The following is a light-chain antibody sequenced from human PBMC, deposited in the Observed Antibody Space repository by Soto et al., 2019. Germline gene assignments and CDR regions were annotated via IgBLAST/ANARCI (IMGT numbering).Light chain of an antibody. J-gene: IGKJ4*01. CDR3: QQYGGSPLT. CDR2: GAS. CDR1: QSASSSY. V-gene: IGKV3-20*01. Sequence: EIVLTQSPGTLSLSPGERATLSCRASQSASSSYLAWYQQKPGQAPRLLIYGASSRATGITDRFSGSGSGTDFTLTISRLEPEDFAVYYCQQYGGSPLTFGGGTKVEIK.